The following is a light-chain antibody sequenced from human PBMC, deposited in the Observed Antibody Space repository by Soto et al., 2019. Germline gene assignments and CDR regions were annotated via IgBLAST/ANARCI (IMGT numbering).Light chain of an antibody. CDR3: QQYGTSPVT. CDR2: DAS. CDR1: QSVSSSY. Sequence: EIVLTQSPATLSLSPGDRATLSCGASQSVSSSYLAWYQQKSGLAPRVLIFDASTRATGIPDRFSGSGSGTDFTLTISRLEPEDFVVYYCQQYGTSPVTFGGGTKVEIK. V-gene: IGKV3D-20*01. J-gene: IGKJ4*01.